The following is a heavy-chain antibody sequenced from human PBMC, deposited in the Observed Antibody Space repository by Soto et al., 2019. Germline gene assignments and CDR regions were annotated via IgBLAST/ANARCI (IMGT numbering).Heavy chain of an antibody. CDR2: SSNSGTYT. CDR1: GFRFSDYY. D-gene: IGHD3-10*02. J-gene: IGHJ4*02. CDR3: ARSGDNYNVLDF. Sequence: GGSLRLSCEASGFRFSDYYMSWIRQAPGKGLEWLSYSSNSGTYTRYADSVKGRFSISRDNAKNSLYLQINSLRGEDTAIYYCARSGDNYNVLDFWGKGTPVTSPQ. V-gene: IGHV3-11*06.